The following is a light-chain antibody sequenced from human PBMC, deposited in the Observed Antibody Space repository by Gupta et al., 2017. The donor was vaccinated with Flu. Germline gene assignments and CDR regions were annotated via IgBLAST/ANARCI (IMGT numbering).Light chain of an antibody. CDR3: GSHGAVGV. J-gene: IGLJ2*01. CDR2: EVS. CDR1: NSDIGAYNY. V-gene: IGLV2-14*01. Sequence: QSALTQPASVSGSPGQSIAISCTATNSDIGAYNYVSWYQQHPGKAPKLMIYEVSNRPPGVSTRFSGSKSGNTASLTISGLQAEDEADYYCGSHGAVGVFGGGTKVTVL.